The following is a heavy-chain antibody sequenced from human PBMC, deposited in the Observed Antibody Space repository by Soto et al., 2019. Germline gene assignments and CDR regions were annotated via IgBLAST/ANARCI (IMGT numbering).Heavy chain of an antibody. J-gene: IGHJ6*02. Sequence: QVQVVESGGGVVQPGRSLRLSCAASGFTFSSFGMHWVRQAPGKGLEWVSLIWYDGSKKSYGDSVKGRFTISRDNSRNTVYLPMNGLRADDTAVYYCARDASYYSLWSGYYPSRNGMDVWGQGTTVTVSS. CDR3: ARDASYYSLWSGYYPSRNGMDV. CDR1: GFTFSSFG. D-gene: IGHD3-3*01. CDR2: IWYDGSKK. V-gene: IGHV3-33*01.